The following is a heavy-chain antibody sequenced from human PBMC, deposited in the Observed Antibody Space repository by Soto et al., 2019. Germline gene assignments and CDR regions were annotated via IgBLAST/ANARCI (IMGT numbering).Heavy chain of an antibody. Sequence: PSETLSLTCTVSGGSISSYYWSWIRQPPGKGLEWIGYIYYSGSTNYNPSLKSRVTISVDTSKNQFSLKLSSVTAADTAVYYCARQPPFYDILTGYSSPPFDYWGQGPLVTVSS. D-gene: IGHD3-9*01. J-gene: IGHJ4*02. CDR2: IYYSGST. CDR1: GGSISSYY. CDR3: ARQPPFYDILTGYSSPPFDY. V-gene: IGHV4-59*08.